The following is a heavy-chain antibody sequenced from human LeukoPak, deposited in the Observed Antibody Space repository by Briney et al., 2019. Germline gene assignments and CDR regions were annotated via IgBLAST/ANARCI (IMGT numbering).Heavy chain of an antibody. CDR1: GGSISGYY. CDR2: MFYSGST. CDR3: ARGRAFDI. V-gene: IGHV4-59*12. J-gene: IGHJ3*02. Sequence: SETLSLTCTVSGGSISGYYWSWIRQPPGKGLEWIGYMFYSGSTNYNPSLKSRVTISVDTSKNQFSLKLSSVTAADTAVYYCARGRAFDIWGQGTMVTVSS.